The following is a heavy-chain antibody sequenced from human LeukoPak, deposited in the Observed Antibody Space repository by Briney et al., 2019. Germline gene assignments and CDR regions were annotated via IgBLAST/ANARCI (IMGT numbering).Heavy chain of an antibody. CDR1: GGSFSGYY. CDR2: INHSGST. CDR3: ASPDSSSWRGFDY. J-gene: IGHJ4*02. V-gene: IGHV4-34*01. D-gene: IGHD6-13*01. Sequence: PSETLSLTCAVYGGSFSGYYWSWIRQPPGKGLEWIGEINHSGSTNYNPSLKSRVTISVDTSKNQFSLKLSSVTAADTAVYYCASPDSSSWRGFDYWGQGTLVTVS.